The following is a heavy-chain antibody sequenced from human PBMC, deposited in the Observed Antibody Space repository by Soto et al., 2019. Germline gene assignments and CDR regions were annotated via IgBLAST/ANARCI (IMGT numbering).Heavy chain of an antibody. Sequence: PSETLSLTCPVSGGSISSGGYYWSWIRQHPGKGLEWIGYIYYSGSTYYNPSLKSRVTISVDTSKNQFSLKLSSVTAADTAVYYCARDSSGYLSMTYRGQGTLVTVSS. V-gene: IGHV4-31*03. CDR3: ARDSSGYLSMTY. CDR2: IYYSGST. CDR1: GGSISSGGYY. D-gene: IGHD3-22*01. J-gene: IGHJ4*02.